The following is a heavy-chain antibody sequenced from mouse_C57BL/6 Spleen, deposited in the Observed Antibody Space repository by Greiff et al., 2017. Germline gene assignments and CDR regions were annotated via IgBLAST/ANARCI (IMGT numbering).Heavy chain of an antibody. CDR1: GFNIKDDY. J-gene: IGHJ4*01. CDR2: IDPENGDT. Sequence: EVQLQESGAELVRPGASVKLSCTASGFNIKDDYMHWVKQRPEQGLEWIGWIDPENGDTEYASKFQGKATITADTSSNTAYLQLSSLTSEDTAVYYCTKTYYAMDYWGQGTSVTVSS. CDR3: TKTYYAMDY. V-gene: IGHV14-4*01.